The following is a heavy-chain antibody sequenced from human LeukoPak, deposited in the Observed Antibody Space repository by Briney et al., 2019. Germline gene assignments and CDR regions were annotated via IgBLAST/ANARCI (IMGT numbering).Heavy chain of an antibody. V-gene: IGHV5-10-1*01. J-gene: IGHJ4*02. D-gene: IGHD2-15*01. CDR3: ASYCSGTSCSNFDY. CDR1: GYSFTSYW. CDR2: IDPSDSYT. Sequence: GESLKISCKGSGYSFTSYWISWVRQMPGKGLEWMGRIDPSDSYTNYSPSFQGHVTISADKSISTAYLQWSSPKASDTAMYYCASYCSGTSCSNFDYWGQGTLVTVSS.